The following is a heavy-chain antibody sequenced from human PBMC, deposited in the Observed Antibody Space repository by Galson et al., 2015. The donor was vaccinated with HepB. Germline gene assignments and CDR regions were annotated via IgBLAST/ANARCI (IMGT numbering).Heavy chain of an antibody. Sequence: SLRLSCAASGFTVSTNYMSWVRQAPGKGLEWVSIIYGGGGTKHADSVKGRFTISRDNSKNTLYLQMNSLRAEDTAVYYCARVASRCGGDCYRDWYFDLWGRGTLVTVSS. CDR3: ARVASRCGGDCYRDWYFDL. J-gene: IGHJ2*01. CDR2: IYGGGGT. D-gene: IGHD2-21*01. V-gene: IGHV3-53*01. CDR1: GFTVSTNY.